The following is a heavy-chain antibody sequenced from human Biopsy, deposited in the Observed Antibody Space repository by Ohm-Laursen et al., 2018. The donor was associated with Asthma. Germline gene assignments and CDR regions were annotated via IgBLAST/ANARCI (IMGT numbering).Heavy chain of an antibody. CDR1: GFTVSRDH. CDR3: AKDRFDNSVTSKYYYYGIDV. CDR2: IYSGGTS. Sequence: GSLRLSCAASGFTVSRDHMFWVRQAPGKGLEWVSVIYSGGTSDTADSVRSRFTISRDNVRNRLHLQMSSLRPDDSAAYYCAKDRFDNSVTSKYYYYGIDVWGQGTTVTVSS. J-gene: IGHJ6*02. D-gene: IGHD3-16*01. V-gene: IGHV3-53*01.